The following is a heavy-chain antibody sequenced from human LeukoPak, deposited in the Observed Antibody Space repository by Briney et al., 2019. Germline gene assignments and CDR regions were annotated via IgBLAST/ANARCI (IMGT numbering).Heavy chain of an antibody. D-gene: IGHD3-3*01. J-gene: IGHJ5*02. CDR2: ISAYNGNT. V-gene: IGHV1-18*01. CDR1: GYTFTSYG. CDR3: ARDYDFWSGYYIGFDP. Sequence: ASVKVSCKASGYTFTSYGISRVRQAPGQGLEWMGWISAYNGNTNYAQKLQGRVTMTTDTSTSTAYMELRSLRSDDTAVYYCARDYDFWSGYYIGFDPWGQGTLVTVSS.